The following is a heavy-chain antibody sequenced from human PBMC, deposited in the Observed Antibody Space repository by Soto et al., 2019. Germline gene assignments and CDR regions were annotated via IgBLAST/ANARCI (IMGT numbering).Heavy chain of an antibody. D-gene: IGHD4-17*01. V-gene: IGHV3-30*18. J-gene: IGHJ3*02. CDR1: GFTFRSYG. CDR2: ISYDESYK. Sequence: PGGSLRLSCEASGFTFRSYGMHWVHQAPGRGLEWVAVISYDESYKYYADYVKGRFTISRDNSKNTLYLQMNSLRAEDTSVYYCAKQTTGNAFDMWGQGTIVTVSS. CDR3: AKQTTGNAFDM.